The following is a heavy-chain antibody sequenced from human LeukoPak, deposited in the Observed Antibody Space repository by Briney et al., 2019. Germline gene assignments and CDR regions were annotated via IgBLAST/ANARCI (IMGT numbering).Heavy chain of an antibody. D-gene: IGHD4-17*01. V-gene: IGHV3-20*04. Sequence: GGSLRLSCAASGFTFDDYGMSWVRQAPGKGLEWVPGINWNGGSTGYADSVKGRFTISRDNAKNSLYLQMNSLRAEDTALYYCARDYGDYGFGQGGYWGQGTLVTVSS. CDR1: GFTFDDYG. CDR3: ARDYGDYGFGQGGY. J-gene: IGHJ4*02. CDR2: INWNGGST.